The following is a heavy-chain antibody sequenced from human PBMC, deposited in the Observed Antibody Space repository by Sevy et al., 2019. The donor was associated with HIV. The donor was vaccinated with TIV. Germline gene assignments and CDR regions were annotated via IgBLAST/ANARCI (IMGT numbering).Heavy chain of an antibody. CDR3: AGEPKDCSGGSCDWGYFDY. J-gene: IGHJ4*02. CDR1: GGSFSGYY. CDR2: INHSGST. V-gene: IGHV4-34*01. Sequence: SETLSLTCAVYGGSFSGYYWSWIRQPPGKGLEWIGEINHSGSTNYNPSLKSRVTISVDTSRNQFSLKLSSVTAADTAVYYCAGEPKDCSGGSCDWGYFDYWGQGTLVTVSS. D-gene: IGHD2-15*01.